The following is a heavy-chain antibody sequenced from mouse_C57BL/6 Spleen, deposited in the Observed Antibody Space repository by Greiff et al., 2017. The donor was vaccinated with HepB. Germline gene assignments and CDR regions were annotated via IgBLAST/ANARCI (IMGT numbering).Heavy chain of an antibody. CDR1: GFTFSSYA. V-gene: IGHV5-4*01. CDR2: ISDGGSYT. CDR3: ARTYDYDSWFAY. D-gene: IGHD2-4*01. Sequence: EVHLVESGGGLVKPGGSLKLSCAASGFTFSSYAMSWVRQTPEKRLEWVATISDGGSYTYYPDNVKGRFTISRDNAKNNLYLQMSHLKSEDTAMYYCARTYDYDSWFAYWGQGTLVTVSA. J-gene: IGHJ3*01.